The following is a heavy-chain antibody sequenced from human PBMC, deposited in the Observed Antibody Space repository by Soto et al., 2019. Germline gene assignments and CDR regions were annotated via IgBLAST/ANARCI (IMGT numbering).Heavy chain of an antibody. CDR1: GSTFSSYG. D-gene: IGHD3-3*01. V-gene: IGHV3-33*01. CDR2: IWYDGSNK. Sequence: GGSLRLSCAASGSTFSSYGMHWVRQAPGKGLEWVAVIWYDGSNKYYADSVKGRFTISRDNSKNTLYLQMNSLRAEDTAVYYCARARGVAIFGVAGPFDYWGQGTLVTVSS. J-gene: IGHJ4*02. CDR3: ARARGVAIFGVAGPFDY.